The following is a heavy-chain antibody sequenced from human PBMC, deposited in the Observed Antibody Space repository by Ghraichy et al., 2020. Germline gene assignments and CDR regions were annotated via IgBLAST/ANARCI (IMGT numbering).Heavy chain of an antibody. CDR3: ASSTGSYNAFQI. J-gene: IGHJ3*02. CDR2: ISAYNGHS. Sequence: ASVKVSCKVSGYTFSNYGIYWVRQAPGQGLEWMGCISAYNGHSDYAQNLQDRLTLTPDTSTRVAYMELSRLRPDDTAGYYCASSTGSYNAFQIWGPGTVVSVSS. V-gene: IGHV1-18*01. CDR1: GYTFSNYG. D-gene: IGHD1-26*01.